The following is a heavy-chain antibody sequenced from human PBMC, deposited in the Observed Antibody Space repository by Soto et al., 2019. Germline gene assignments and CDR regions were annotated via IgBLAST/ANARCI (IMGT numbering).Heavy chain of an antibody. CDR2: INHSGST. V-gene: IGHV4-34*01. Sequence: SDTLSLTCAVYGGSFSGYYWTWIRQPPGTGLEWIGEINHSGSTNYNPSLKSRVTISVDTSKNQFSLKLSSVTAADTAVYYCARDTYYYDSSGPPVDAFDIWGQGTMVT. CDR1: GGSFSGYY. D-gene: IGHD3-22*01. CDR3: ARDTYYYDSSGPPVDAFDI. J-gene: IGHJ3*02.